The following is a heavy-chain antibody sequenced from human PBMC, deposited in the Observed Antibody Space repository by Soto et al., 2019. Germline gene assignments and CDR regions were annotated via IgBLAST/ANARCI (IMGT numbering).Heavy chain of an antibody. J-gene: IGHJ6*02. D-gene: IGHD1-1*01. Sequence: VASVKVSCQASGYTFTGYYMHWVRQAPGQGLEWMGWINPNSGGTNYAQKFQGRVTMTRDTSISTAYMELSRLRSDDTAVYYCARDLRDLNFHYYYYYGMDVWGQGTTVTVSS. V-gene: IGHV1-2*02. CDR3: ARDLRDLNFHYYYYYGMDV. CDR2: INPNSGGT. CDR1: GYTFTGYY.